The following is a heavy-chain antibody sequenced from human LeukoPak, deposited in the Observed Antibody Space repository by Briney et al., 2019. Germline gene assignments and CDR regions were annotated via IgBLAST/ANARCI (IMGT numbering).Heavy chain of an antibody. CDR2: ISSSSSYI. J-gene: IGHJ4*02. V-gene: IGHV3-21*01. CDR3: AREGLEMPYFDY. CDR1: GFTVSSNY. Sequence: GGSLRLSCAASGFTVSSNYMSWVRQAPGKGLEWVSSISSSSSYIYYADSVKGRFTISRDNAKNSLYLQMNNLRAEDTAVYYCAREGLEMPYFDYWGQGTLVTVSS. D-gene: IGHD5-24*01.